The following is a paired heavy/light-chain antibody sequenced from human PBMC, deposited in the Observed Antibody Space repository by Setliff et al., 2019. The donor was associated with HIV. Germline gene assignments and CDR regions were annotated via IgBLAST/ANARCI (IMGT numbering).Light chain of an antibody. CDR2: GNI. CDR3: QSYDSSLSGFV. Sequence: QSVLTQPPSVSGAPGQRVTISCTGSSSNIGAGYDVHWYQQLPGTAPKLLIYGNIHRPSGVPDRFSGSKSGTSASLAITGLQAEDEADFYCQSYDSSLSGFVFGTGTKVTVL. V-gene: IGLV1-40*01. CDR1: SSNIGAGYD. J-gene: IGLJ1*01.
Heavy chain of an antibody. CDR3: AKDRGTSGYYYGYFDY. CDR1: GFTFSSYA. V-gene: IGHV3-30*02. Sequence: QVELVESGGGVVQPGGSLRLSCAASGFTFSSYAMHWVRQAPGKGLEWVAFIRYDGSNKDYADSVKGRFTISRDNSKNTLYLQMNSLRDEDTAVYYCAKDRGTSGYYYGYFDYWGQGSLVTVSS. D-gene: IGHD3-22*01. CDR2: IRYDGSNK. J-gene: IGHJ4*02.